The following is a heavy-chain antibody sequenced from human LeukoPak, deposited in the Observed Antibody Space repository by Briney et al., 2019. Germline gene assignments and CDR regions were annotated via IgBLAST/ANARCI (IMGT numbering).Heavy chain of an antibody. CDR1: GYTFTGYY. CDR3: AHPTPFDAFDI. V-gene: IGHV1-2*02. J-gene: IGHJ3*02. CDR2: INTNSGGT. Sequence: ASLNVSCKASGYTFTGYYMHCVRQAPGEGLEWMGWINTNSGGTNSAQKFQGRATMTRDTSIRTAYMELSRLRSDDTAVYYCAHPTPFDAFDIWGQGTMVTVSS.